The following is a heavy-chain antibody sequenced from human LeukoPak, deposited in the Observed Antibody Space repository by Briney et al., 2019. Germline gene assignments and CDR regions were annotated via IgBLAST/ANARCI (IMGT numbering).Heavy chain of an antibody. CDR2: IIPIFGTA. V-gene: IGHV1-69*15. CDR3: ARAQDPSNYDFWSGYSYNWFDP. CDR1: GGTFSSYA. D-gene: IGHD3-3*01. J-gene: IGHJ5*02. Sequence: AASVKVSCKASGGTFSSYAISWVRQAPGQGLEWMGRIIPIFGTANYAQKFQGRVTITADESTSTAYMELSSLRSEDTAVYYCARAQDPSNYDFWSGYSYNWFDPWGQGTLVTVSS.